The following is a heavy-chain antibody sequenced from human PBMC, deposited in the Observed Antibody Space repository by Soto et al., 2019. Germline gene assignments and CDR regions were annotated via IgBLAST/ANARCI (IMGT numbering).Heavy chain of an antibody. J-gene: IGHJ4*02. CDR2: ISGSGADT. Sequence: PGGSLRLSCAASGFTFSGYAMNWVRQAPGKGLEWVSAISGSGADTRYADSVKGRFTISRDNSRNTLYLQMNSLRVEDTAVYYSAFPSGSQSIPDYWGQGTLVTVSS. CDR1: GFTFSGYA. CDR3: AFPSGSQSIPDY. D-gene: IGHD1-26*01. V-gene: IGHV3-23*01.